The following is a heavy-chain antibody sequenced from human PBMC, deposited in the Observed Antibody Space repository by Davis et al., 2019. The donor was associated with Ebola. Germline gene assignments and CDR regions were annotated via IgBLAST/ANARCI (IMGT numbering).Heavy chain of an antibody. J-gene: IGHJ6*03. CDR2: ISGSGGST. Sequence: GESLKISCAASGFTFSSYAMSWVRQAPGKGLEWVSAISGSGGSTYYADSVKGRFTISRDNSKNTLYLQMNSLRAEDTAVYYCANSRYYYYYMDVWGKGTTVTVSS. V-gene: IGHV3-23*01. CDR1: GFTFSSYA. CDR3: ANSRYYYYYMDV.